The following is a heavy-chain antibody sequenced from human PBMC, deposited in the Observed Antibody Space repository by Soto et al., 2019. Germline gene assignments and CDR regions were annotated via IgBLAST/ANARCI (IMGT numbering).Heavy chain of an antibody. CDR1: GGSISSSSYY. CDR3: ARQVDYWSGYYGSYFDY. CDR2: IYYSGST. D-gene: IGHD3-3*01. J-gene: IGHJ4*02. Sequence: QLQLQESGPGLVKPSETLSLTCTVSGGSISSSSYYWGWIRQPPGKGLEWIGSIYYSGSTYYNPSLKSRVTISVDTSKNQFSLKLSSVTAADTAVYYCARQVDYWSGYYGSYFDYWGQGTLVTVSS. V-gene: IGHV4-39*01.